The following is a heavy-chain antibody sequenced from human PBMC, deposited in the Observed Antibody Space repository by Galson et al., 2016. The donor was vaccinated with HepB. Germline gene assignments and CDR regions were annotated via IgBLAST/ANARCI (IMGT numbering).Heavy chain of an antibody. V-gene: IGHV3-30*04. Sequence: SLRLSCAASGFTFSSYAMHWVRQAPGKGLEWVAVISYDGNNKYYADSVKGRFTISRDNSQNTLYLQMNSLRAEDTAVYYCARDLMGSFYGDYVGGAFDIWGQGTMVTVSS. D-gene: IGHD4-17*01. CDR2: ISYDGNNK. CDR3: ARDLMGSFYGDYVGGAFDI. CDR1: GFTFSSYA. J-gene: IGHJ3*02.